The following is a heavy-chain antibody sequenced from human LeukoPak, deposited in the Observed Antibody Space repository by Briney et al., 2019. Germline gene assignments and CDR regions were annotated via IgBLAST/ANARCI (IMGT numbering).Heavy chain of an antibody. Sequence: ASVKVSCKASGYTFTSYGISWVRQAPGQGLEWMGWISAYNGNTNYAQKLQGRVTMTTDTSTSTAYMEPRSLRSDDTAVYYCARGSQLLYHLSPDYWGQGTLVTVSS. D-gene: IGHD2-2*02. CDR1: GYTFTSYG. J-gene: IGHJ4*02. CDR3: ARGSQLLYHLSPDY. V-gene: IGHV1-18*01. CDR2: ISAYNGNT.